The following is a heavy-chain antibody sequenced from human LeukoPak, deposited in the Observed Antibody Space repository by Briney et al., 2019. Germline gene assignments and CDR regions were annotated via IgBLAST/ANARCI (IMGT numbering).Heavy chain of an antibody. V-gene: IGHV1-2*02. Sequence: GASVKVSCKASGYTFTGYYMHWVRQAPGQGLEWMGWINPNSGGTNYAQKFQGRVTMTRDTSISTAYMELSRLRSDDTAVYYCARQYSSSWARFDYWGQGTLVTVSS. J-gene: IGHJ4*02. CDR1: GYTFTGYY. CDR3: ARQYSSSWARFDY. D-gene: IGHD6-13*01. CDR2: INPNSGGT.